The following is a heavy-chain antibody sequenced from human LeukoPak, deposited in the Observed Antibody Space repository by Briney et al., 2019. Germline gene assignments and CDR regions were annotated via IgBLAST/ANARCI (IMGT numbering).Heavy chain of an antibody. CDR3: AKDGRKYYDFWSGYYYYYYGMDV. V-gene: IGHV3-23*01. D-gene: IGHD3-3*01. CDR2: ISGSGGST. J-gene: IGHJ6*02. Sequence: PGGSLRLSCAASGFTFSSYAMSWVRQAPGKGLEWVSAISGSGGSTYYADSVKGRLAISRDNSKNTLYLQMNSLRAEDTAVYYCAKDGRKYYDFWSGYYYYYYGMDVWGQGTTVTVSS. CDR1: GFTFSSYA.